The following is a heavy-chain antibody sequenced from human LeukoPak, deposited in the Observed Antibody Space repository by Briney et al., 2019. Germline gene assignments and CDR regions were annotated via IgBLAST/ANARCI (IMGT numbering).Heavy chain of an antibody. CDR3: AKGLVDTGNY. Sequence: GGSLRLSCAASGFTFSSYAMSWVREAPGKGLEWVSTISGSGGSTYYADSVKGRFTISRDNFKNTLYLQMNRLRAEDTAVYYCAKGLVDTGNYWGQGTLVTVSS. CDR1: GFTFSSYA. V-gene: IGHV3-23*01. J-gene: IGHJ4*02. D-gene: IGHD5-18*01. CDR2: ISGSGGST.